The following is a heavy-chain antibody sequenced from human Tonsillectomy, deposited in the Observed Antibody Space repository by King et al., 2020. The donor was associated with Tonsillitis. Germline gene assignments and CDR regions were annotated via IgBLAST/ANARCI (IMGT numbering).Heavy chain of an antibody. CDR2: IYTSGST. J-gene: IGHJ4*02. D-gene: IGHD3-10*01. V-gene: IGHV4-61*02. CDR1: GDSISSGSYY. Sequence: QLQESGPGLVKPSQTLSLTCTVSGDSISSGSYYWSWIRQPAGKELEWIGRIYTSGSTNYNPSLKSRGNISVDTSETQFSLKLSSWTAADTAVYYCARYTYYYGSGSYYPDSWGQGTLVTVSS. CDR3: ARYTYYYGSGSYYPDS.